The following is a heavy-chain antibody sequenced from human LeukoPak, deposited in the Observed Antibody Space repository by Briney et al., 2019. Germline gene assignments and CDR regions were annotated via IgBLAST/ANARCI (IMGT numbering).Heavy chain of an antibody. CDR2: INPNSGGT. J-gene: IGHJ4*02. D-gene: IGHD6-13*01. CDR1: GYTFTGYY. CDR3: ARESRRLAAGTGYFDY. V-gene: IGHV1-2*02. Sequence: ASVKVSCKASGYTFTGYYMHWVRQAPGQGLEWMGWINPNSGGTNYAQNFQGRVTMTRDTSISTAYTELSRLRSDDTAVYYCARESRRLAAGTGYFDYWGQGTLVTVSS.